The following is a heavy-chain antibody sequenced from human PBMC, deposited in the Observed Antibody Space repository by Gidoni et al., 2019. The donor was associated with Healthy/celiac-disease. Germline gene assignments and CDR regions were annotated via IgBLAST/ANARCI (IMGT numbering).Heavy chain of an antibody. CDR3: ASNYYDSSGPFPYYFDY. CDR1: GFTFSSYS. CDR2: ISSSGSPI. D-gene: IGHD3-22*01. J-gene: IGHJ4*02. Sequence: EVQLVESGGGLVQPGGSLRLSCAASGFTFSSYSMNWVRQAPGKGLEWLSYISSSGSPIYYADSVKGRFTISRDNAKNSLYLQMNSLRAEDTAVYYCASNYYDSSGPFPYYFDYWGQGTLVTVSS. V-gene: IGHV3-48*01.